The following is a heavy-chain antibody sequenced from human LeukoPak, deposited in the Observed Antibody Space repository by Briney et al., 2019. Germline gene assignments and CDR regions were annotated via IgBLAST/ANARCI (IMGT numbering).Heavy chain of an antibody. J-gene: IGHJ4*02. CDR1: GFTFTNYA. Sequence: GGSLRLSCAASGFTFTNYAMSWVRQAPGKGLEWVSVIGKSGTTYYADSVKGRFTISRDNSKSTLYLQMNSLRAEDTAVYYCAKRDSTGLHYFDYWGQGTLVTVSS. CDR2: IGKSGTT. CDR3: AKRDSTGLHYFDY. V-gene: IGHV3-23*01. D-gene: IGHD1-1*01.